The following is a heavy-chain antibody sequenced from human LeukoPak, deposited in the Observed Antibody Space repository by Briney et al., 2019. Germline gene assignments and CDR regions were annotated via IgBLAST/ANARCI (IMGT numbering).Heavy chain of an antibody. D-gene: IGHD6-6*01. V-gene: IGHV3-7*01. CDR1: GFTFSSYW. CDR3: ARDSVDSSSYYYYYMDV. J-gene: IGHJ6*03. CDR2: ITQDGSEK. Sequence: GGSLILSCASSGFTFSSYWMSWLRQAPGKGVEGVANITQDGSEKYYVDSVKGRFTISRDNAKNSLYLQMNSLRAEDTAVYYCARDSVDSSSYYYYYMDVWGKGTTVTVSS.